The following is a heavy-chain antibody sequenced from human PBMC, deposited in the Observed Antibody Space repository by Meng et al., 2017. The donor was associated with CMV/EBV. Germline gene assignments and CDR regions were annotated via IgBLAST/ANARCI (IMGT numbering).Heavy chain of an antibody. CDR3: TRHQFAYCGGDCSGDDAFDI. J-gene: IGHJ3*02. Sequence: GGSLRLSCAASGFTFSGSAMHWVRQASGKGLEWVGRIRSKANSYATAYAAWVKGRFTISRDDSKNTAYLQMNSLKTEDTAVYYCTRHQFAYCGGDCSGDDAFDIWGQGTMVTVSS. CDR2: IRSKANSYAT. V-gene: IGHV3-73*01. CDR1: GFTFSGSA. D-gene: IGHD2-21*01.